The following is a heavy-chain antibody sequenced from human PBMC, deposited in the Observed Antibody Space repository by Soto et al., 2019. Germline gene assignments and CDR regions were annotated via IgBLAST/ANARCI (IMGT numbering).Heavy chain of an antibody. J-gene: IGHJ4*01. CDR2: LYFRGAT. V-gene: IGHV4-39*01. D-gene: IGHD2-21*02. Sequence: SETLSLTCRISGGSLTSTNYQWGWLRQAPGKGLEWIGTLYFRGATDYNPSLQSRVTISADTSKNQISLHLSSVTAADTAVYYCFGVLAATLDYWGQGTRVTVS. CDR1: GGSLTSTNYQ. CDR3: FGVLAATLDY.